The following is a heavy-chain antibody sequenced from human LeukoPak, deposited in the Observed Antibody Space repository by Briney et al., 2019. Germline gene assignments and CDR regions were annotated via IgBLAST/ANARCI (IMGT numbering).Heavy chain of an antibody. V-gene: IGHV4-34*08. J-gene: IGHJ5*02. CDR3: ATLTTVTSIENWFDP. CDR2: INHSGST. Sequence: GSLRLSCAASGFTFSSYWMSWIRQPPGKGLEWIGEINHSGSTNYNPSLKSRVTISVDTSKNQFSLKLSSVTAADTAVYYCATLTTVTSIENWFDPWGQGTLVTVSS. D-gene: IGHD4-17*01. CDR1: GFTFSSYW.